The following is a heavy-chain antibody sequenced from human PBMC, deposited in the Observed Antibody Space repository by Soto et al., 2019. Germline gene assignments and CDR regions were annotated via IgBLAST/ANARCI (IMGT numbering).Heavy chain of an antibody. J-gene: IGHJ4*02. CDR2: IYHSGST. CDR3: AAGGGLPRYY. D-gene: IGHD5-12*01. Sequence: QLQLQESGSGLVKPSQTLSLTCAVSGGSISSGGYSWSWIRQPPGKGLEWSGYIYHSGSTDYNPYLRSRVTISVDRSKNQFSMKLSSVTAADTAVYYCAAGGGLPRYYWGQGTLVTVSS. V-gene: IGHV4-30-2*01. CDR1: GGSISSGGYS.